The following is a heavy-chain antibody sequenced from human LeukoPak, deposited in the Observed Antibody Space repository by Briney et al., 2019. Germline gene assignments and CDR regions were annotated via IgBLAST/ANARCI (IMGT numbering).Heavy chain of an antibody. D-gene: IGHD3-9*01. CDR2: IYYSGST. CDR1: GGSISSSSYY. Sequence: PSETLSLTCTVSGGSISSSSYYWGWIRQPPGKGLEWIGSIYYSGSTYYNPSLKSRVTISVDTSKNQFSLKLSSVTAADTAVYYCARQTYFDWSPPDYWGQGTLVTVSS. J-gene: IGHJ4*02. V-gene: IGHV4-39*01. CDR3: ARQTYFDWSPPDY.